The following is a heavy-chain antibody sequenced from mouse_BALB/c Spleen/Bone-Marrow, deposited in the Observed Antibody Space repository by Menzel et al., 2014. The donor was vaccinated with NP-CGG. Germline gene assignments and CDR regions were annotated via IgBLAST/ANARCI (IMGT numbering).Heavy chain of an antibody. CDR2: ISSGGSYT. D-gene: IGHD2-4*01. CDR3: ARQTYYDYDGYSDY. CDR1: GFTFSSYG. V-gene: IGHV5-6*01. Sequence: EVMLVESGGDLVKPGGSLKLSCAASGFTFSSYGMSWVRQTPDKRLEWVATISSGGSYTYYPDSVKGRFTISRDNAKNTLYLQMSSLKSEDTAMYYCARQTYYDYDGYSDYWGQGTTPTVSS. J-gene: IGHJ2*01.